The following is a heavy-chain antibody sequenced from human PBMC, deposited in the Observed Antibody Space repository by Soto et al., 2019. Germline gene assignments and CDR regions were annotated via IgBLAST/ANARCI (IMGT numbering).Heavy chain of an antibody. D-gene: IGHD3-22*01. J-gene: IGHJ4*02. V-gene: IGHV3-23*01. CDR3: AKDRPETYDSSGYYYVY. CDR1: GFTFSSYA. Sequence: EVQLLGSGGGLVQPGGSLRLSCAASGFTFSSYAMSWVRQVPGKGLEWVSAISGSGGSTYYADSVNGRFTISRENSKNTLYLQMNSLRAEDTAVYYCAKDRPETYDSSGYYYVYWGQGTLVTVSS. CDR2: ISGSGGST.